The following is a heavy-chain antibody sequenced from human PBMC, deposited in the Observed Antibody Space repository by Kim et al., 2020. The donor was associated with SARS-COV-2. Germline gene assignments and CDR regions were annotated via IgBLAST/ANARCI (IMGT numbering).Heavy chain of an antibody. CDR3: ARGRGIAAAGNKLVYYGMDV. V-gene: IGHV5-10-1*01. CDR2: IDPSDSYT. CDR1: GYSSTSYW. J-gene: IGHJ6*02. D-gene: IGHD6-13*01. Sequence: GESLKISCKGSGYSSTSYWISWVRQMPGKGLEWMGRIDPSDSYTNYSPSFQGHVTISADKSISTAYLQWSSLKASDTAMYYCARGRGIAAAGNKLVYYGMDVWGQGTTVTVSS.